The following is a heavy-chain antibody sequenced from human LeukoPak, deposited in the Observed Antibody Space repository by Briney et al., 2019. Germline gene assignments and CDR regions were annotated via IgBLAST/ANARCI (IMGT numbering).Heavy chain of an antibody. J-gene: IGHJ1*01. CDR3: ARGEAAAASKGNFLH. Sequence: PSETLSLTCTVSGGSISSGNYYWSWIRQHPGKGLEWIGYIYYSGPTYYNPSLKSRVTISIDSSKNQFSLNLSSLTAADTAVYYCARGEAAAASKGNFLHWGQGTLVTVSS. V-gene: IGHV4-31*03. D-gene: IGHD6-13*01. CDR2: IYYSGPT. CDR1: GGSISSGNYY.